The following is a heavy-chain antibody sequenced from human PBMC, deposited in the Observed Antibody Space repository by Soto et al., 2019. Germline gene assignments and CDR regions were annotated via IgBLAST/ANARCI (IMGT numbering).Heavy chain of an antibody. CDR1: GGSISSYY. V-gene: IGHV4-59*01. Sequence: SETLSLTCTVSGGSISSYYWSWIRQPPGKGLEWIGYIYYSGSTNYNPSLKIRVTISLDTSKNQFSLKLSFVTAADTAVYYCASIRGRPYNWFDPWGQGTLVTVSS. CDR2: IYYSGST. D-gene: IGHD3-10*01. J-gene: IGHJ5*02. CDR3: ASIRGRPYNWFDP.